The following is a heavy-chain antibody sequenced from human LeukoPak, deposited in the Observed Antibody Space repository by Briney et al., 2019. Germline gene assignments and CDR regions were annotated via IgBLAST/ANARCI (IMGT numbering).Heavy chain of an antibody. V-gene: IGHV3-30*04. CDR3: ARTPYYDFWSGYSAYFDY. D-gene: IGHD3-3*01. J-gene: IGHJ4*02. CDR1: GFTFSSYA. Sequence: GGSLRLSCAASGFTFSSYAMHWVRQAPGKGLEWVAVISYDGSNKYYADSVKGRFTISRDNSKNTLYLQMNSLRAEDTAVYYRARTPYYDFWSGYSAYFDYWGQGTLVTVSS. CDR2: ISYDGSNK.